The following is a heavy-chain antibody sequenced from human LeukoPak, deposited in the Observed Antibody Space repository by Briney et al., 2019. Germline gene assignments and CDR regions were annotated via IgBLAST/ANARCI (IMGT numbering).Heavy chain of an antibody. CDR3: ARAIGWYYLDY. Sequence: ASVKVSCKASGYTFTGSCIHWVRQAPGQGLEWVGWINPNSGGTNYAQNFQGRVTMTRDTSISTAYMELSRLRSDDTAVYYCARAIGWYYLDYWGQGTLVTVSS. CDR1: GYTFTGSC. J-gene: IGHJ4*02. D-gene: IGHD6-19*01. CDR2: INPNSGGT. V-gene: IGHV1-2*02.